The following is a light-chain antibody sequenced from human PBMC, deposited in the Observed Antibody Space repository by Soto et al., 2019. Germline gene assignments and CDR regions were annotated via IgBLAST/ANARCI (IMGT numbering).Light chain of an antibody. CDR1: QTASNY. CDR2: ATS. V-gene: IGKV1-39*01. CDR3: QQTYTTPRN. Sequence: DTQMTQSPSYLSASVGDRISITCRASQTASNYVNWYQQKPGKAPTLLISATSTLQSGVPSRFRGSGSGTDFTLTITSLQPQDFATYYCQQTYTTPRNFGQGTKVAIK. J-gene: IGKJ1*01.